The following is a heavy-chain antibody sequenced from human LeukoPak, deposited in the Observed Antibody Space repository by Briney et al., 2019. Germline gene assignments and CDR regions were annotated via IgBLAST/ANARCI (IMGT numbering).Heavy chain of an antibody. V-gene: IGHV1-46*01. Sequence: GASVKVSCKASGYTSTSYYMHWVRQAPGQGLEWMGIINPSGGSTSYAQKFQGRVTMTRDMSTSTVYMELSSLRSEDTAVYYCAREGGSPYYYDSSGYSSTPLDYWGQGTLVTVSS. D-gene: IGHD3-22*01. CDR2: INPSGGST. CDR3: AREGGSPYYYDSSGYSSTPLDY. CDR1: GYTSTSYY. J-gene: IGHJ4*02.